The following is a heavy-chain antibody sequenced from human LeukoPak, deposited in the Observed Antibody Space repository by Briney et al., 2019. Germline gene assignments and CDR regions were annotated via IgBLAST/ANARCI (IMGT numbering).Heavy chain of an antibody. CDR1: GFTISSYA. D-gene: IGHD6-19*01. V-gene: IGHV3-23*01. CDR2: TSGSGDST. CDR3: AKDRVGLGPIAVAGRFDY. Sequence: GGSLRLSCAASGFTISSYAMSWVRQAPGKGLEWVSVTSGSGDSTYYADSVKGRFTISRDNSKNTLYLQMNSLRAEDTAVYYCAKDRVGLGPIAVAGRFDYWGQGTLVTVSS. J-gene: IGHJ4*02.